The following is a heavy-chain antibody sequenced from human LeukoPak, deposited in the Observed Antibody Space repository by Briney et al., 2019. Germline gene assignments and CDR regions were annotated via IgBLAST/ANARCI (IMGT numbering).Heavy chain of an antibody. V-gene: IGHV1-18*01. J-gene: IGHJ3*01. D-gene: IGHD5-24*01. CDR2: ISAYNGNT. Sequence: ASVKVSCKASGYTFTIYGISWVRQAPGQGLEWMGWISAYNGNTNYAQKLQGRVTLTRDTSTSTVYMELSSLRSEDTAIYYCARIRDGYNDAYDLWGQGTVVTVPS. CDR3: ARIRDGYNDAYDL. CDR1: GYTFTIYG.